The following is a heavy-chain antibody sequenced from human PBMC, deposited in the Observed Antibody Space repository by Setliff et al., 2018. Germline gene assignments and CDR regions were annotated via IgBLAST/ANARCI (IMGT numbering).Heavy chain of an antibody. V-gene: IGHV1-46*01. CDR3: ARAGNYNFWSGYPPYYYYYGMDV. CDR1: GYTFTSYY. D-gene: IGHD3-3*01. J-gene: IGHJ6*02. Sequence: ASVKVSCKASGYTFTSYYMHWVRQAPGQGLEWMGIINPSGGSTSYAQKFQGRVTMTRDXXTSTVYMXXXXXXXXXXXXXYCARAGNYNFWSGYPPYYYYYGMDVWGQGTTVTVSS. CDR2: INPSGGST.